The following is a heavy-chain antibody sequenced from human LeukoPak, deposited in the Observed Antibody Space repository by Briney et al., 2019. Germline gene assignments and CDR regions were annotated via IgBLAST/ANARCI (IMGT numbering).Heavy chain of an antibody. CDR3: ARENYYDSSGYYNYFDY. D-gene: IGHD3-22*01. J-gene: IGHJ4*02. Sequence: PSETLSLTCTVSGGSISSYYWSWIRQPPGKGLEWIGYIYYSGSTNYNPSLKSRVTISVDTSKNQFSLKLSSVTAADTAVYYCARENYYDSSGYYNYFDYWGQGSLVTVSS. CDR1: GGSISSYY. CDR2: IYYSGST. V-gene: IGHV4-59*01.